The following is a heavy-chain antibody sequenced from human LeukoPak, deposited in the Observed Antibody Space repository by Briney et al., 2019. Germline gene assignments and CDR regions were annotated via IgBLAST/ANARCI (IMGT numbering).Heavy chain of an antibody. CDR1: GYTFTSYG. J-gene: IGHJ6*02. D-gene: IGHD3-3*01. Sequence: ASVKVSCKASGYTFTSYGISWVRQAPGQGLEWMGGIIPIFGTANYAQKFQGRVTITADESTSTAYMELSSLRSEDTAVYYCARASAGVVISRLYYYGMDVWGQGTTVTVSS. V-gene: IGHV1-69*13. CDR2: IIPIFGTA. CDR3: ARASAGVVISRLYYYGMDV.